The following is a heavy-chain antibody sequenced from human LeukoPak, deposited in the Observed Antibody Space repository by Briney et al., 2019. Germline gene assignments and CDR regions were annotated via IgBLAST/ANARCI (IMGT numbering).Heavy chain of an antibody. Sequence: ASVKVSCKASGYTFTSYGISWVRQAPGQGLEWMGWISAYNGNTNYAQKLQGRVTMTTDTSMSTAYMELRSLRSDDTAVYYCAREAYSSSWLYYYYYYMDVWGKGTTVTISS. CDR3: AREAYSSSWLYYYYYYMDV. D-gene: IGHD6-13*01. J-gene: IGHJ6*03. CDR1: GYTFTSYG. V-gene: IGHV1-18*01. CDR2: ISAYNGNT.